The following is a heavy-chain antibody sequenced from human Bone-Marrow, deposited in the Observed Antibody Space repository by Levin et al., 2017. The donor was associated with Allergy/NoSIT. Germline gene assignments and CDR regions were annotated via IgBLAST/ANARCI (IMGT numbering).Heavy chain of an antibody. J-gene: IGHJ4*02. CDR1: GVTFNNHT. Sequence: GESLKISCAASGVTFNNHTLHWVRQAPGKGLEWVALISSDGSSKYYADSVKGRFTISRDNSKNTLYLQMNSLRAEDTAVYYCTRDRGEWGQFYFDYWGQGTLVTVSS. V-gene: IGHV3-30-3*01. D-gene: IGHD1-26*01. CDR2: ISSDGSSK. CDR3: TRDRGEWGQFYFDY.